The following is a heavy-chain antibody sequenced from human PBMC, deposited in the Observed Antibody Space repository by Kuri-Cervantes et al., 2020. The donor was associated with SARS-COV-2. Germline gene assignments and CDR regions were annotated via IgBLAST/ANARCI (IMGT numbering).Heavy chain of an antibody. J-gene: IGHJ5*02. CDR1: GFTFSSYA. D-gene: IGHD6-13*01. CDR2: ISGSGGST. CDR3: ARDRGIAAADRGWFDP. V-gene: IGHV3-23*01. Sequence: GESLKISCAASGFTFSSYAMSWVRQAPGKGLEWVSAISGSGGSTYYADSVKGRFTISRDNAKNSLYLQMNSLRAEDTAVCYCARDRGIAAADRGWFDPWGQGTLVTVSS.